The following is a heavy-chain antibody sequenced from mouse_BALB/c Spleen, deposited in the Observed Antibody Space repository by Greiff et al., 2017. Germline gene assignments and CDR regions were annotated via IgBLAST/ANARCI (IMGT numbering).Heavy chain of an antibody. V-gene: IGHV1-54*01. Sequence: VQLQQSGAELVRPGTSVKVSCKASGYAFTNYLIEWVKQRPGQGLEWIGVINPGSGGTNYNEKFKGKATLTADKSSSTAYMQLSSLTSDDSAVYFCARSGGNPPWFAYWGQGTLVTVSA. CDR1: GYAFTNYL. CDR2: INPGSGGT. CDR3: ARSGGNPPWFAY. J-gene: IGHJ3*01. D-gene: IGHD2-1*01.